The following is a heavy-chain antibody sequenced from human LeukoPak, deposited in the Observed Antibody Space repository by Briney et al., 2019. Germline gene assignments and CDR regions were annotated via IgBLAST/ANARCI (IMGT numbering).Heavy chain of an antibody. V-gene: IGHV3-21*01. CDR1: GFTFSSYS. J-gene: IGHJ4*02. D-gene: IGHD1-26*01. CDR3: AAWEGLFDY. Sequence: PGGSLRLSCAASGFTFSSYSMNWVRQAPGKGLEWVSPISSSSSYIYYADSVKGRLTISRDNAKNSLYLQMNSLRAEDTAVYYCAAWEGLFDYWGQGTLVTVSS. CDR2: ISSSSSYI.